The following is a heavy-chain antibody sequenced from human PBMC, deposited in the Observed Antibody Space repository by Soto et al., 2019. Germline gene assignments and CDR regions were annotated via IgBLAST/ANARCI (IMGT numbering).Heavy chain of an antibody. CDR2: MNPNSGNT. D-gene: IGHD3-9*01. J-gene: IGHJ4*02. Sequence: QVQLVQSGSEVKKPGASVKVSCKASGYTFTSYDINWVRQATGQGLECMGWMNPNSGNTGYAQKFQGRVTMTRNTSISTAYMELRSMRSEDTAVYYCARGRYDILTGSPMAANFDYCGQGTLVTVSS. CDR1: GYTFTSYD. CDR3: ARGRYDILTGSPMAANFDY. V-gene: IGHV1-8*01.